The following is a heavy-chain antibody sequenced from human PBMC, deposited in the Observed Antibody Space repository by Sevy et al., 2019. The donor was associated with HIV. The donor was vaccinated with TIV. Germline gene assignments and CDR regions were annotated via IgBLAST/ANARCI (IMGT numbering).Heavy chain of an antibody. Sequence: GGSLRLSCAISGFTVNDKYIIWVRQAPGKGLEGVSVIFSSGSTYYADSAKGRFTISRYNSKNAVYLQMNSLRAEDTAVYYCVSLFLSYRSGWSYFDYWGQGTLVTVSS. J-gene: IGHJ4*02. CDR2: IFSSGST. V-gene: IGHV3-66*02. D-gene: IGHD6-19*01. CDR1: GFTVNDKY. CDR3: VSLFLSYRSGWSYFDY.